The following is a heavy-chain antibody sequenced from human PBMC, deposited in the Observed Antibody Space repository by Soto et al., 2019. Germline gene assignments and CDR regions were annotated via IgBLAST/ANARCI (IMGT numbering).Heavy chain of an antibody. CDR1: GLHMIHSW. Sequence: GFLSLSSVASGLHMIHSWRSLVSKAAGKGLEWVGRIKSKTDGGTADYAAPVKGRATISRDDSKNTVYLQMNSLKTEDTAVYNGTTGNA. V-gene: IGHV3-15*01. CDR3: TTGNA. CDR2: IKSKTDGGTA. J-gene: IGHJ3*01.